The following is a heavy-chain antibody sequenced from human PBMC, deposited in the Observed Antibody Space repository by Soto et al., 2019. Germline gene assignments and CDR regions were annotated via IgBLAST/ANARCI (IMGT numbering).Heavy chain of an antibody. V-gene: IGHV3-11*06. J-gene: IGHJ6*02. CDR1: VFSFSDYY. D-gene: IGHD6-19*01. Sequence: GGSLRLSCVASVFSFSDYYMAWIRRAPGKGLEWVSYISDGGSYTNHGASVRGRVTVSRDDARNSRYLQMNSLRVEDTGIYYCARAPGAVNSYAGVDVWGQGTTVTVSS. CDR3: ARAPGAVNSYAGVDV. CDR2: ISDGGSYT.